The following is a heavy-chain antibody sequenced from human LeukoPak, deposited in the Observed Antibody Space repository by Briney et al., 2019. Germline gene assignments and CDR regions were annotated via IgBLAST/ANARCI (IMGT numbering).Heavy chain of an antibody. J-gene: IGHJ5*02. CDR1: GGSFSGYY. Sequence: SETLSLTCAVYGGSFSGYYWSWIRQPPGKGLEWIGEINHSGSTNYNPSLKSRVTISVDTSKNQFSLKLSSVTAADTAVYYCARRTTLTVAGTIAWFDPWGQGTLVTVSS. CDR3: ARRTTLTVAGTIAWFDP. V-gene: IGHV4-34*01. CDR2: INHSGST. D-gene: IGHD6-19*01.